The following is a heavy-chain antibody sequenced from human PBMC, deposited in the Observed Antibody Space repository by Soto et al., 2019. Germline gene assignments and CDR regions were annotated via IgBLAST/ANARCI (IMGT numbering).Heavy chain of an antibody. CDR2: VRNKANSYST. CDR3: VRVHLGAPTRYFDY. V-gene: IGHV3-72*01. CDR1: GFTFSDHY. J-gene: IGHJ4*02. Sequence: EVQSVESGGGLVQPGGSLRLSCAASGFTFSDHYMDWVRQAPGKGLEWVGRVRNKANSYSTQYAASVKGRFIVSRDDSENSVFLQMNSLKSDDTAVYYCVRVHLGAPTRYFDYWGQGTLVTVSS.